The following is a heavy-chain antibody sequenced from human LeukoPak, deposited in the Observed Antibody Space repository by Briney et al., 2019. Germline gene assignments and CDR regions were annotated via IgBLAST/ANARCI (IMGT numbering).Heavy chain of an antibody. J-gene: IGHJ4*02. V-gene: IGHV1-46*01. Sequence: GASVKVSCKASGYTFTSYYMHWVRQAPGQGLEWMGIINPSGGSTSYAQKFQGRVTMTRDTSTSTVYMELSSLRSEDTAVYYCARRAGYCSGGSCYIDYWSQGTLVTVSS. CDR3: ARRAGYCSGGSCYIDY. CDR1: GYTFTSYY. D-gene: IGHD2-15*01. CDR2: INPSGGST.